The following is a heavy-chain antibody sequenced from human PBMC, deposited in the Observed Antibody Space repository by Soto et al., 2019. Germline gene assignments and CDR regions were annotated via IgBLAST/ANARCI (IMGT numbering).Heavy chain of an antibody. J-gene: IGHJ6*02. V-gene: IGHV3-9*01. CDR3: VRDRGTGVGTIGNGMDV. CDR1: GVTFDDYA. D-gene: IGHD1-1*01. Sequence: EEPVVESGGGLVQPGRSLRLSCVVSGVTFDDYAMHWVRQAPGKGLEWVAGINWNSATIGYGDSVKGRFTISRDNGRNTLYLRMNSLRPDDTALYYCVRDRGTGVGTIGNGMDVWGQGTTVTVSS. CDR2: INWNSATI.